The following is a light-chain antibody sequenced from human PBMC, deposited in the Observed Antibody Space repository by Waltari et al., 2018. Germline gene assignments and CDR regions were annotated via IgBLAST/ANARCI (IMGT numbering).Light chain of an antibody. J-gene: IGKJ1*01. CDR2: AAS. Sequence: DILMTQSPSSLSASVGDRVTITCRASQSICNFLNWYQQKPGKAPNLLIYAASSLQSGVPSRFSGSGSGTLITLTITSVQLEDFATYSCQQSYTTPRTFGQGTKVEI. CDR1: QSICNF. CDR3: QQSYTTPRT. V-gene: IGKV1-39*01.